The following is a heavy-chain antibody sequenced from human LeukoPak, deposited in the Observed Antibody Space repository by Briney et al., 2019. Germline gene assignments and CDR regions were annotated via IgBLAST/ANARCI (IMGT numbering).Heavy chain of an antibody. D-gene: IGHD3-10*01. J-gene: IGHJ4*02. CDR1: GVSISSTTYY. Sequence: SETLSLTCTVSGVSISSTTYYWGWIRQPPGKGLEWIGSIYYSGRTYYNPSLKSRVTISVDTSKNEFSLKLTTVTAADTAMYYCARPGASGSLRCAFDYWGQGTLVTASS. CDR3: ARPGASGSLRCAFDY. V-gene: IGHV4-39*01. CDR2: IYYSGRT.